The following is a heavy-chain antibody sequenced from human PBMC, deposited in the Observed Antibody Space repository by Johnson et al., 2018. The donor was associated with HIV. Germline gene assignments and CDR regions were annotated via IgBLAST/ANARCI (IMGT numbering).Heavy chain of an antibody. V-gene: IGHV3-30*03. D-gene: IGHD6-6*01. CDR2: ISYDGSNK. CDR1: GFTFSNFG. Sequence: QMLLVESGGGVVQPERSLRLSCAASGFTFSNFGMHWVRQAPGKGLEWVAVISYDGSNKYYADSVKGRFTISRDNSKNTLYLQMNSLRAEDTAVYYCAGAEGSSSVVDAFDIWGQVTMVTVSS. J-gene: IGHJ3*02. CDR3: AGAEGSSSVVDAFDI.